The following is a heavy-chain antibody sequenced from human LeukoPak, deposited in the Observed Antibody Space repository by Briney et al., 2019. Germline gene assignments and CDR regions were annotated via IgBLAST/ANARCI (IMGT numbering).Heavy chain of an antibody. Sequence: GASVKVSCKASGYTFTSYGISWVRQAPGQGLEWMGWISAYNGNTNYAQKLQGRVTMTTDTSTSTAYMELRSLRSDDTAVYYCARSSHDTAMVTQLDHHFDYWGQGTLVTVSS. D-gene: IGHD5-18*01. CDR1: GYTFTSYG. CDR2: ISAYNGNT. CDR3: ARSSHDTAMVTQLDHHFDY. J-gene: IGHJ4*02. V-gene: IGHV1-18*01.